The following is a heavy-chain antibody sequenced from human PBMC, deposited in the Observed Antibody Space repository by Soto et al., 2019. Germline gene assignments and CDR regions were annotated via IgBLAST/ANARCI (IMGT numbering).Heavy chain of an antibody. CDR1: GYTFTSYY. CDR2: TNPSGGST. J-gene: IGHJ4*02. Sequence: ASVKVSCKASGYTFTSYYMHWVRQAPGQGLEWMGITNPSGGSTSSAQKFQGRVTMTRDTSRSTVYMQLSSLRSEDTAVYYCASDSSSSGGGESFSDYGAQGTLVHVSS. D-gene: IGHD6-6*01. CDR3: ASDSSSSGGGESFSDY. V-gene: IGHV1-46*01.